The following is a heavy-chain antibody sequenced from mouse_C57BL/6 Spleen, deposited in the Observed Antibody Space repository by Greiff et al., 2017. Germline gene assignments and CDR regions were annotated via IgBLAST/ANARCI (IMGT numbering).Heavy chain of an antibody. D-gene: IGHD2-1*01. CDR3: ASKGAAPIYYGNSY. CDR2: IDPEDGDT. CDR1: GFNIKDYY. Sequence: EVQLQQSGAELVKPGASVQLSCTASGFNIKDYYIHWVTQRTEQGLEWIGRIDPEDGDTKYAPKFQGKATITAYTASNTAYLQLSSLTSEDTAVYYCASKGAAPIYYGNSYWGQGTLVTVSA. J-gene: IGHJ3*01. V-gene: IGHV14-2*01.